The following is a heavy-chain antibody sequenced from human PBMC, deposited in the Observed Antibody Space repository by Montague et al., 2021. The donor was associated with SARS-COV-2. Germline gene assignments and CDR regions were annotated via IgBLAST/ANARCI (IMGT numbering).Heavy chain of an antibody. D-gene: IGHD5-18*01. CDR2: IGGGGRRT. CDR3: AKVGGYSYGLSDY. J-gene: IGHJ4*02. V-gene: IGHV3-23*01. Sequence: SLRLSCAASGFIFSSNAMSWVRQAPGKGLEWVLTIGGGGRRTYYADSVKGRFTISRDNSKNTLYLQMNSLRAEDTAVYYCAKVGGYSYGLSDYWGQGTLVTVSS. CDR1: GFIFSSNA.